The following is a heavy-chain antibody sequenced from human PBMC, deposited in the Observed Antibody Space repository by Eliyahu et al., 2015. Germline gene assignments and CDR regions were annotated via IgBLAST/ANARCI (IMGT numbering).Heavy chain of an antibody. J-gene: IGHJ4*02. CDR1: GGSFNDYS. CDR3: ARGGGVVVTAMGYFEY. D-gene: IGHD2-21*02. V-gene: IGHV4-34*01. CDR2: IDHYRNI. Sequence: QVQLQQWGAGLLKPSETLSLTCAVYGGSFNDYSWTWIRQPPGKGLEWIGGIDHYRNIKXNPALRSRVTMSIDTSKNQFSLKLTSXTAADTALYYCARGGGVVVTAMGYFEYWGQGSLVTVSS.